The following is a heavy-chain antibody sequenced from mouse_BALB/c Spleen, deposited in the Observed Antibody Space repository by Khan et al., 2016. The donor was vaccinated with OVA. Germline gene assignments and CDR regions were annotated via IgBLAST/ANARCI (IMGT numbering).Heavy chain of an antibody. CDR2: INPSSGGT. Sequence: QIQLVQSGAELVKPAASVTLSCKVSGYSFTSYYVYWVKQRPGQGLEWIGDINPSSGGTNFNEMFKTKATLTVDKSSSTAYMQLSSLTSENSAVDCGTRSGYGAFVYWGQGTRVTVSA. D-gene: IGHD1-1*02. J-gene: IGHJ3*01. V-gene: IGHV1S81*02. CDR1: GYSFTSYY. CDR3: TRSGYGAFVY.